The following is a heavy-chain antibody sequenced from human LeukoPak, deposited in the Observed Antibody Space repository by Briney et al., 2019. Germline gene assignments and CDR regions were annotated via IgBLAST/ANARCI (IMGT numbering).Heavy chain of an antibody. Sequence: ASVKVSCKASGYIFTGYYIHGVRQAPGQGLEWMGWINPNSGGADYAQKFQGRVTMTRDTSISTAYMALSRLRSDDTAVYYCARGPPEYCSGGTCYSGRNWIDPWGQGTLVTVSS. CDR3: ARGPPEYCSGGTCYSGRNWIDP. D-gene: IGHD2-15*01. CDR1: GYIFTGYY. CDR2: INPNSGGA. V-gene: IGHV1-2*02. J-gene: IGHJ5*02.